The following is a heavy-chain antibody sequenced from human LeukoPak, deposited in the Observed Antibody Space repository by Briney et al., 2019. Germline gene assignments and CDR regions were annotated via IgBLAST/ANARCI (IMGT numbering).Heavy chain of an antibody. CDR3: AKGGGSGWPFDY. Sequence: GSLRLSCAASGFTFSSYAMSWVRQAPGKGLEWVSTISGTGGSTYYTDSVKGRFTISRDNSKNTLYLQMNSLRAEDTAVYYCAKGGGSGWPFDYWGQGTLVTVSS. CDR1: GFTFSSYA. CDR2: ISGTGGST. D-gene: IGHD6-19*01. V-gene: IGHV3-23*01. J-gene: IGHJ4*02.